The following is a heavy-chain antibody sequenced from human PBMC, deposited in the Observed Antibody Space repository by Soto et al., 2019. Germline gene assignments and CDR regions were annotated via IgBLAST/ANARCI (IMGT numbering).Heavy chain of an antibody. V-gene: IGHV4-31*11. Sequence: PSETLFLTCAVSGDSMSSGAYYWSWIRQHPGKGLEWIAYIYHSGDTHYNPSLRSRITISVDTSKNQFSLKLTSMTDADTAVYYCASTYSGYLDNWGQGTLVTVSS. CDR3: ASTYSGYLDN. D-gene: IGHD3-22*01. CDR1: GDSMSSGAYY. CDR2: IYHSGDT. J-gene: IGHJ4*02.